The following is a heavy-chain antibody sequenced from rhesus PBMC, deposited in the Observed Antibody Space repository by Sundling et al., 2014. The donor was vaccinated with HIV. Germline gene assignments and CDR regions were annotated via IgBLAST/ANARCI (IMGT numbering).Heavy chain of an antibody. CDR3: ALSYSGSSFDSY. CDR1: GGSISGSKW. J-gene: IGHJ4*01. CDR2: INDNSGST. D-gene: IGHD6-25*01. Sequence: QVQLQESGPAVVKPSETLSLTCAVSGGSISGSKWWTWIRQSPGKGLECIGSINDNSGSTYYNPSLKSRVTISTDTSKKQASLHLSSVTAADTAVYYCALSYSGSSFDSYWGQGVLVTVSS. V-gene: IGHV4-93*01.